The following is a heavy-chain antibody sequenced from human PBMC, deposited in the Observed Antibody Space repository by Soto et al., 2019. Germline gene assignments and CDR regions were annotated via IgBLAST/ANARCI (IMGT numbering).Heavy chain of an antibody. D-gene: IGHD5-12*01. CDR2: ITPDSRYI. CDR1: GFTFSTYN. CDR3: ARDPARWRRFGDSDG. Sequence: QLVESGGGLVEPGGSLRLSCAASGFTFSTYNMNWVRQAPGKGREWVSSITPDSRYIYYADSVRGRFTISRDNAKTSLYLQMSSLRAEDTAVYLCARDPARWRRFGDSDGWGQGTLVTVSS. V-gene: IGHV3-21*01. J-gene: IGHJ4*02.